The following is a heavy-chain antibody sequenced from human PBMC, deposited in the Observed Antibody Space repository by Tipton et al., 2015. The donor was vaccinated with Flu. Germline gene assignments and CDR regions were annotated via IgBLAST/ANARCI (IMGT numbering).Heavy chain of an antibody. CDR3: ARSVAVAAPGWFDP. D-gene: IGHD6-19*01. J-gene: IGHJ5*02. CDR2: IYYSGST. Sequence: TLSLTCTVSGGSISSYYWSWIRQPPGKGLEWIGYIYYSGSTNYSPSLKSRVTISVDTSKNQFSLKLSSVTAADTAVYYCARSVAVAAPGWFDPWGQGTLVTVSS. V-gene: IGHV4-59*07. CDR1: GGSISSYY.